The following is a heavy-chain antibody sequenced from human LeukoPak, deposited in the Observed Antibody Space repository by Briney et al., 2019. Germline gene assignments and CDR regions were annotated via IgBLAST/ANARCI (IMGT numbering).Heavy chain of an antibody. J-gene: IGHJ4*02. CDR2: IKQDGSEK. V-gene: IGHV3-7*03. CDR3: AKDMYSSGWSAFDY. CDR1: GFTFSSYW. Sequence: GGSLRLSCAASGFTFSSYWMSWVRQAPGKGLEWVANIKQDGSEKYYVDSVKGRFTISRDNAKNSLYLQMNSLRAEDTAVYYCAKDMYSSGWSAFDYWGQGTLVTVSS. D-gene: IGHD6-19*01.